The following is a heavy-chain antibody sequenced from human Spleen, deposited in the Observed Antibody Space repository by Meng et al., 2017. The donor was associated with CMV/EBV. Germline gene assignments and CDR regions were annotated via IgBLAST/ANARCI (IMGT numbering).Heavy chain of an antibody. D-gene: IGHD4-17*01. CDR3: AKDRSMTTVTTALSFDY. Sequence: GGSLRLSCAASGFNFSSYGMHWVRQAPGKGLEWVTFIEDDGRNRYYADSVKGRFVISRDNSKNTLYLQMDSLRSEDTAVYYCAKDRSMTTVTTALSFDYWGQGTLVTVSS. CDR2: IEDDGRNR. J-gene: IGHJ4*02. CDR1: GFNFSSYG. V-gene: IGHV3-30*02.